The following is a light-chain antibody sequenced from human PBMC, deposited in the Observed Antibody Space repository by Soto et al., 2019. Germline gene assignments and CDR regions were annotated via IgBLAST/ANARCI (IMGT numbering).Light chain of an antibody. J-gene: IGKJ4*01. CDR2: DVS. CDR1: QSVENF. V-gene: IGKV3-11*01. CDR3: QQRRTWPLT. Sequence: EIVLTQSPATLSLSPGDRATLSCRASQSVENFLAWYQQKRGQAPRRLIFDVSTRAPGIPPRFSGSGSGTDFTLTISTLEPEDFEFYYCQQRRTWPLTFGGGTRVDFK.